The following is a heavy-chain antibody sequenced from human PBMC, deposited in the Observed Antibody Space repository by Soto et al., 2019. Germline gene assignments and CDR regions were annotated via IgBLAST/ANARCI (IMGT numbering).Heavy chain of an antibody. Sequence: PSETLSLTCAVYGGSFSGYYWSWIRQPPGKGLEWIGEINHSGSTNYNPCLKSRVTISVDTSKNQFSLKLSSVTAADTAVYYCARSGRYSSSSVGYWGQGTLVTVSS. D-gene: IGHD6-6*01. CDR3: ARSGRYSSSSVGY. J-gene: IGHJ4*02. V-gene: IGHV4-34*01. CDR2: INHSGST. CDR1: GGSFSGYY.